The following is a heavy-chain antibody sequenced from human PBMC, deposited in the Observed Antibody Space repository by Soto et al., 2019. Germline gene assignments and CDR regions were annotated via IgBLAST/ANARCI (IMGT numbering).Heavy chain of an antibody. V-gene: IGHV3-48*03. CDR3: ARDKDWAFDY. D-gene: IGHD3-9*01. Sequence: EVQLVESGGGSVQPGGSLRLSCVASGFTFSSYSMVWVRQAPGQGLEWVSYIFVTGGTIYYADSVKGRFTVSRDNAKNSLFLLMSSLRAEDTAAYYCARDKDWAFDYWGQGTQVTVSS. J-gene: IGHJ4*02. CDR1: GFTFSSYS. CDR2: IFVTGGTI.